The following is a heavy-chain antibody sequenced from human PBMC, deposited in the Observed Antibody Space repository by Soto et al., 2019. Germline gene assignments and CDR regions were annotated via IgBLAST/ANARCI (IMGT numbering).Heavy chain of an antibody. D-gene: IGHD6-19*01. Sequence: QVQLQQWGAGLLKPSETLSLTCAVYGGSFSGYYWSWIRQPPGKGLEWIGEINHSGSTNYNPSLQSRFTISVDTSKNQFSLKLSSVTAADTAVYYCARGPAVKLDYWGQGTLVTVSS. V-gene: IGHV4-34*01. CDR3: ARGPAVKLDY. CDR2: INHSGST. CDR1: GGSFSGYY. J-gene: IGHJ4*02.